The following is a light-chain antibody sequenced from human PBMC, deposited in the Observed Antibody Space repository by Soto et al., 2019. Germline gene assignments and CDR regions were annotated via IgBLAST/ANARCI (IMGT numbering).Light chain of an antibody. CDR1: QSVDSRY. CDR2: GTS. CDR3: QQYGTAPYT. V-gene: IGKV3-20*01. Sequence: ETVVTQSPGTLSLSPGEGATLSCRASQSVDSRYLAWYQQKPGQAPRLLIHGTSNRASGIPDRFSGSGSGTDFTLTISRLEPEDFAVYYCQQYGTAPYTFVQGTTLEFK. J-gene: IGKJ2*01.